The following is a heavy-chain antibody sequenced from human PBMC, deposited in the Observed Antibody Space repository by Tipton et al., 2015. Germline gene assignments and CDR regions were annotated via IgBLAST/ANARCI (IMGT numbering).Heavy chain of an antibody. CDR2: ISSSGNTK. CDR1: GFNFSTYG. V-gene: IGHV3-48*04. CDR3: ARDRVNWNAKDY. D-gene: IGHD1-1*01. Sequence: SLRLSCAASGFNFSTYGMHWVRQAPGKGLEWVSYISSSGNTKYYADSVKGRFTISRDNAKKSLYLQMNSLRAEDTAVYYCARDRVNWNAKDYWGQGTLVIVSS. J-gene: IGHJ4*02.